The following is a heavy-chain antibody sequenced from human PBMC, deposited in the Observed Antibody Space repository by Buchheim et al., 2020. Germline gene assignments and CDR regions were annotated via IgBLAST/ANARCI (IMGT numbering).Heavy chain of an antibody. CDR1: GGSVSSGSYY. V-gene: IGHV4-61*01. J-gene: IGHJ6*02. CDR2: IYYSGST. CDR3: ASIVVVPAATFQGYYGMDV. Sequence: QVQLQESGPGLVKPSETLSLTCTVSGGSVSSGSYYWSWIRQPPGKGLEWIGYIYYSGSTNYIPSLKSRVTISVDTSKNQFSLKLSSVTAADTAVYYCASIVVVPAATFQGYYGMDVWGQGTT. D-gene: IGHD2-2*01.